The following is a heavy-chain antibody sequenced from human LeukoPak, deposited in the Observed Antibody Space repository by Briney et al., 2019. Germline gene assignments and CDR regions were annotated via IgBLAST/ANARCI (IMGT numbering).Heavy chain of an antibody. CDR1: GYTFTSYG. J-gene: IGHJ4*02. Sequence: SVKVSCKASGYTFTSYGISWVRQAPGQGLEWMGRIIPILGIANYAQKFQGRVTITADKSTSTAYMELSSLRSEDTAVYYCARGIVVVTALSYYFDYWGQGTLVTVSS. V-gene: IGHV1-69*04. CDR2: IIPILGIA. D-gene: IGHD2-21*02. CDR3: ARGIVVVTALSYYFDY.